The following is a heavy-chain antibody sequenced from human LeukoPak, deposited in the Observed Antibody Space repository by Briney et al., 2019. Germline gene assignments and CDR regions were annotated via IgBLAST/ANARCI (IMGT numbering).Heavy chain of an antibody. D-gene: IGHD3-10*01. CDR1: GFTFSSYA. V-gene: IGHV3-64D*06. J-gene: IGHJ4*02. CDR3: VKGRYYYGSGATV. Sequence: GGSLRFSCSASGFTFSSYAMHWVRQAPGKGLEYVSAISSNGGSTYYADSVKGRFTISRDNSKNTLYLQMSSLRAEDTAVYYCVKGRYYYGSGATVWGQGTLVTVSS. CDR2: ISSNGGST.